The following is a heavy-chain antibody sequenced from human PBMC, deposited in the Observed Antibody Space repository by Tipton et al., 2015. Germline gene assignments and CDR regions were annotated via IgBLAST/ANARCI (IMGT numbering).Heavy chain of an antibody. D-gene: IGHD2-2*01. V-gene: IGHV3-23*01. J-gene: IGHJ4*02. CDR1: GFTFSSYG. Sequence: GSLRLSCAASGFTFSSYGMHWVRQAPGKGLEWVSSVSATSDRTYHADPVKGRFTISRDNSNNTLFLQMNSLRAEDTAVYYCATDSPGKYPFEYWGQGTLVSVSS. CDR3: ATDSPGKYPFEY. CDR2: VSATSDRT.